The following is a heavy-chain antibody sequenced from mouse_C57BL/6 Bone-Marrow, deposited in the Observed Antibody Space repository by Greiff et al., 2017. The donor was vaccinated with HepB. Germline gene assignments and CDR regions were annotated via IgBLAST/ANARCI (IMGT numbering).Heavy chain of an antibody. Sequence: EVKLMESGGGLVKPGGSLKLSCAASGFTFSDYGMHWVRQAPEKGLEWVAYISSGSSTIYYADTVKGRFTISRDNAKNTLFLQMSSLRSEDTAMYYCARKHYYGSSYGFAYWGQGTLVTVSA. CDR2: ISSGSSTI. CDR1: GFTFSDYG. CDR3: ARKHYYGSSYGFAY. V-gene: IGHV5-17*01. J-gene: IGHJ3*01. D-gene: IGHD1-1*01.